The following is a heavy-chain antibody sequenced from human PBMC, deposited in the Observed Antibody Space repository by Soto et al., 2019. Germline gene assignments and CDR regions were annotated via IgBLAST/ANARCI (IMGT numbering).Heavy chain of an antibody. Sequence: VQLVQSGAEVKKPGASVKVSCKTSGDSFNDYYIHWVRQAPGQGLEWMGWINPNGGVTKYAQKFRGRVKVTRDTSIRTVYMELSSLRSDETAVYYCARERGAATATLDYYYFYMDEWGKGTTVTVSS. J-gene: IGHJ6*03. CDR1: GDSFNDYY. V-gene: IGHV1-2*02. D-gene: IGHD6-25*01. CDR3: ARERGAATATLDYYYFYMDE. CDR2: INPNGGVT.